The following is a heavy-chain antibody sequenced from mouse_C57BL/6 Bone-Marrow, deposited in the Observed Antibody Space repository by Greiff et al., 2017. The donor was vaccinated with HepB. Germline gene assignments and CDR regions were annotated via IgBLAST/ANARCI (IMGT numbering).Heavy chain of an antibody. J-gene: IGHJ1*03. Sequence: VQLQQSGPELVKPGASVKISCKASGYAFSSSWMNWVKQRPGKGLEWIGRIYPGDGDTNYNGKFKGTATLTADKSSSTAYMQLSSLTSEDSAVYFCARWPTTVVDWYFDVWGTGTTVTVSS. V-gene: IGHV1-82*01. CDR1: GYAFSSSW. D-gene: IGHD1-1*01. CDR2: IYPGDGDT. CDR3: ARWPTTVVDWYFDV.